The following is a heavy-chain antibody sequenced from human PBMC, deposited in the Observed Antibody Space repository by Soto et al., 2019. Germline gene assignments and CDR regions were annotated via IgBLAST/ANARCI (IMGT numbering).Heavy chain of an antibody. D-gene: IGHD6-19*01. J-gene: IGHJ6*02. V-gene: IGHV4-59*01. Sequence: SETLSLTCTVSGGSISSYYWSWIRQPPGKGLEWIGYIYYSGSTNYNPSLKSRVTISVDTSKNQFSLKLSSVTAADTAVYYCARDSGGYSSGWSGYYYYYYGMDVWGQGTTVTVSS. CDR3: ARDSGGYSSGWSGYYYYYYGMDV. CDR2: IYYSGST. CDR1: GGSISSYY.